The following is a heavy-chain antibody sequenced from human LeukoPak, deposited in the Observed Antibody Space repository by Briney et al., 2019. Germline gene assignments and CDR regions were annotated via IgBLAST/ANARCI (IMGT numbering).Heavy chain of an antibody. CDR2: IKQDGSES. CDR1: GFTFSSYW. D-gene: IGHD4-17*01. Sequence: GGSLRLSCAASGFTFSSYWMSWVRQVPGKGPEGVANIKQDGSESYYVDSVKGRFIVSRDNAKNSLFLQMNSLSAEDATMYYCAEVSNYGDPSFGGQGTLVTVSS. J-gene: IGHJ4*02. V-gene: IGHV3-7*01. CDR3: AEVSNYGDPSF.